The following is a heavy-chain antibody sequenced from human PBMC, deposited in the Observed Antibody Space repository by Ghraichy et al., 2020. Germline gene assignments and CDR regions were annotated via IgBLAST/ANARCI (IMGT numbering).Heavy chain of an antibody. CDR1: GFTFSTYA. D-gene: IGHD2-2*01. Sequence: GESLNISCAASGFTFSTYAMTWVRQAPGKGLDWVSSITDSGATTYYADSVRGRFTISRDNSKNTLFLQMNSLRAEDTALYYCASGPVPTSCYYIWGPGTPVTVSS. CDR3: ASGPVPTSCYYI. V-gene: IGHV3-23*01. CDR2: ITDSGATT. J-gene: IGHJ4*02.